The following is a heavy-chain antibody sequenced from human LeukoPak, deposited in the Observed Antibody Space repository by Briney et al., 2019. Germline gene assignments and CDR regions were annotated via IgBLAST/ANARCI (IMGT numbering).Heavy chain of an antibody. V-gene: IGHV4-4*02. CDR1: GGSISSSNW. J-gene: IGHJ4*02. CDR3: ARERAGAAAAKAFDY. D-gene: IGHD6-13*01. Sequence: SETLSLTCAVSGGSISSSNWWSWVRQPPGKGLEWIGEIYHSGSTNYNPSLKSRVTISVDKPKNQFSLKLSSVTAADTAVYYCARERAGAAAAKAFDYWGQGTLVTVSS. CDR2: IYHSGST.